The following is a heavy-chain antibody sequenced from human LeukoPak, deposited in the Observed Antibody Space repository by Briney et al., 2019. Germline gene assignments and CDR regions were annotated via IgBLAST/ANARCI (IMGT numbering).Heavy chain of an antibody. Sequence: GGSLRLSCAAPGFTFSSYAMSWVRQAPGKGLEWVSAISGSGGSTYYADSVKGRFTISRDNSKNTLYLQMNSLRAEDTAVYYCAKDLPSYYYYGMDVWGQGTTVTVSS. CDR3: AKDLPSYYYYGMDV. CDR2: ISGSGGST. D-gene: IGHD5/OR15-5a*01. J-gene: IGHJ6*02. CDR1: GFTFSSYA. V-gene: IGHV3-23*01.